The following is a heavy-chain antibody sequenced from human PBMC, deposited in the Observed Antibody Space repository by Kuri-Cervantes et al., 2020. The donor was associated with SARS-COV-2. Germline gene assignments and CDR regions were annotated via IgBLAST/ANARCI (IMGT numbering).Heavy chain of an antibody. CDR2: ISSSGSTI. Sequence: GGSLRLSCAASGFTFSSYEMNWVRQAPGKGLEWVSYISSSGSTIYYADSVKGRFTTSRDNAKNSLYLQMNSLRAEDTAVYYCAREKVAGIRYYYYGMDVWGQGTTVTVSS. D-gene: IGHD6-19*01. V-gene: IGHV3-48*03. J-gene: IGHJ6*02. CDR3: AREKVAGIRYYYYGMDV. CDR1: GFTFSSYE.